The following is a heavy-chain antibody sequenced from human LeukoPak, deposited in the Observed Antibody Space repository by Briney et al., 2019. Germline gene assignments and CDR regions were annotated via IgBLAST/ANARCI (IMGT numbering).Heavy chain of an antibody. Sequence: GGSLRLSCAAYAFTFDDYDMDWVRHDPGKGGEGVYLISWDGASTYYAASGKGRFTISRDNSKNSLYLQMNSLRTEDTALYYCANLEGLILGAVDYWGQGTLVTVSS. CDR2: ISWDGAST. CDR1: AFTFDDYD. J-gene: IGHJ4*02. CDR3: ANLEGLILGAVDY. D-gene: IGHD1-26*01. V-gene: IGHV3-43*02.